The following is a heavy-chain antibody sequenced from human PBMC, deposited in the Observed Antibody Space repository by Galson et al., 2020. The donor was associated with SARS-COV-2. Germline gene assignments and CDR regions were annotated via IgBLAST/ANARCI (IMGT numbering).Heavy chain of an antibody. CDR3: ARSSPQFERVSYWYFDL. J-gene: IGHJ2*01. Sequence: GESLKIYCAASGFPFNYYAMHWDRPAPGSGLEWVAGISYEGRIQYHKDSVKDRFTIPRDTSRETLYLQMNDLTSEDTAVYFCARSSPQFERVSYWYFDLWGRGTRVTVSS. V-gene: IGHV3-30*03. D-gene: IGHD2-21*01. CDR2: ISYEGRIQ. CDR1: GFPFNYYA.